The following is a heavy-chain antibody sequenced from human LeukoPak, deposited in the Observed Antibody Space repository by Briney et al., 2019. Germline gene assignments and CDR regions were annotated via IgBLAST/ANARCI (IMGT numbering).Heavy chain of an antibody. CDR2: IKQDGSEK. J-gene: IGHJ4*02. Sequence: GGSLRLSCAASGFTFSSYWMSWVRQAPGKGLEWVANIKQDGSEKYYVDSVKGRFTISRDNAKNSLYLQMNSLRAEDTAVYYCAQGSSGWYGYYFDYWGQGTLVTVSS. CDR3: AQGSSGWYGYYFDY. CDR1: GFTFSSYW. D-gene: IGHD6-19*01. V-gene: IGHV3-7*01.